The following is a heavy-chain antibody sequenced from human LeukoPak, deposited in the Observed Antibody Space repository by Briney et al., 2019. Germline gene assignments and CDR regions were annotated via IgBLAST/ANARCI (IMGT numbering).Heavy chain of an antibody. Sequence: SETLSLTCTVSGGSISSSSYYWGWIRQPPGKGLEWIGSIYYSGSTYYNPSLKSRVTISVDTSKNQFSLKLSSVTAADTAVYYCARHGIYCSSTSCYTGYYYYMDVWGKGTTVTVSS. J-gene: IGHJ6*03. CDR2: IYYSGST. V-gene: IGHV4-39*01. CDR3: ARHGIYCSSTSCYTGYYYYMDV. CDR1: GGSISSSSYY. D-gene: IGHD2-2*02.